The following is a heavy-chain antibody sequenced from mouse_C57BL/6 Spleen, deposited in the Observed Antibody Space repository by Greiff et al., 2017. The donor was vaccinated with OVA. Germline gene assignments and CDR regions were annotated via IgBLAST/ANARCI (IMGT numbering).Heavy chain of an antibody. Sequence: VQLQQSGPELVKPGASVKISCKASGYTFTDYYMNWVKQSHGKSLEWIGDINPNNGGTSYNQKFKGKATLTVDKSSSTAYMERRSLTSEDSAVYYCASTTVVGFDYWGQGTTLTVSS. J-gene: IGHJ2*01. CDR1: GYTFTDYY. D-gene: IGHD1-1*01. V-gene: IGHV1-26*01. CDR3: ASTTVVGFDY. CDR2: INPNNGGT.